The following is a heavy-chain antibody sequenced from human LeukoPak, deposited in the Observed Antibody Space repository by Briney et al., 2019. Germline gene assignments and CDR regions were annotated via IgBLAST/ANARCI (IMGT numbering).Heavy chain of an antibody. J-gene: IGHJ4*02. Sequence: PGGSLRLPCAASGFTFSSYAMNWVRQAPGKGLEWVSAIGGSGGSTYYADSVKGRFTISRDNSKNTLYLQMNSLRAEDTAVYYCARGSGSTPFDYWGQGTLVTVSS. CDR1: GFTFSSYA. CDR3: ARGSGSTPFDY. V-gene: IGHV3-23*01. D-gene: IGHD5-12*01. CDR2: IGGSGGST.